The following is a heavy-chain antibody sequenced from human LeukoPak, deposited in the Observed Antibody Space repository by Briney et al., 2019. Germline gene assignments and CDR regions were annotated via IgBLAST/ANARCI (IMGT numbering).Heavy chain of an antibody. CDR2: ISSSSSYI. Sequence: PGRSLRLSCAASGFTFSSYAMHWVRQAPGKGLEWVSSISSSSSYIYYADSAKGRFTISRDNAKNSLYLQMNSLRAEDTAVYYCARVGNSGYDFDYWGQGTLVTVSS. D-gene: IGHD5-12*01. V-gene: IGHV3-21*01. J-gene: IGHJ4*02. CDR1: GFTFSSYA. CDR3: ARVGNSGYDFDY.